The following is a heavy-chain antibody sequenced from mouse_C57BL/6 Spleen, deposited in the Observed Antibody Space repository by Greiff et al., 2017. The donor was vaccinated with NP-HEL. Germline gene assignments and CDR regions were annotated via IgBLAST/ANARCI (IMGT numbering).Heavy chain of an antibody. J-gene: IGHJ1*03. D-gene: IGHD2-1*01. CDR1: GFNIKDYY. V-gene: IGHV14-1*01. CDR3: TTRPSYGNYVNWYFDV. Sequence: EVKLMESGAELVRPGASVKLSCTASGFNIKDYYMHWVKQRPEQGLEWIGRIDPEDGDTEYAPKFQGKATMTADTSSNTAYLQLSSLTSEDTAVYYCTTRPSYGNYVNWYFDVWGTGTTVTVSS. CDR2: IDPEDGDT.